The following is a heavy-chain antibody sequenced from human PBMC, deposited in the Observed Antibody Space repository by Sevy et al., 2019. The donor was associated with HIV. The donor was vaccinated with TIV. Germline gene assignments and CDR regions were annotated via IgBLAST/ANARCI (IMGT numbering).Heavy chain of an antibody. V-gene: IGHV1-69*13. Sequence: ASVKVSCKASGGTFSSYAISWVRQAPGQGLEWMGGIIPIFGTGNYAQTFQGRVTVTADESTSTAYMELSSLRSEDTAVYYCARGLIATRRGGGYYFDYWGQGTLVTVSS. D-gene: IGHD6-6*01. CDR3: ARGLIATRRGGGYYFDY. CDR2: IIPIFGTG. J-gene: IGHJ4*02. CDR1: GGTFSSYA.